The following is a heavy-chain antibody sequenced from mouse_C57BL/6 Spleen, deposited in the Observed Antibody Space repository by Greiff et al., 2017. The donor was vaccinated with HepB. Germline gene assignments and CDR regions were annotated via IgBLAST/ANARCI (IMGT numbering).Heavy chain of an antibody. J-gene: IGHJ3*01. CDR3: AGDDYDEGAY. V-gene: IGHV1-64*01. D-gene: IGHD2-4*01. CDR2: IHPNSGST. Sequence: QVQLQQPGAELVKPGASVKLSCKASGYTFTSYWMHWVKQRPGQGLEWIGMIHPNSGSTNYNEKFKSKSTLTVDKSSSTAYMQLSSLTSEDSAVYYCAGDDYDEGAYWGQGTLVTVSA. CDR1: GYTFTSYW.